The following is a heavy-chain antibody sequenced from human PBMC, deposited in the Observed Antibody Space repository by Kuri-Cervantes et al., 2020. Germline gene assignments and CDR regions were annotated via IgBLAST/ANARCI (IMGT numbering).Heavy chain of an antibody. Sequence: GGSLRLSCAASGFTFSRYAMHWVRQAPGKGLEWVAVISYDGTNKYYADSVKGRITISRDNSKNTLYLQMNSLRAEDTAVYYCAKDPDYYDSSGDWFDPWGQGTLVTVSS. CDR1: GFTFSRYA. D-gene: IGHD3-22*01. V-gene: IGHV3-30-3*01. CDR2: ISYDGTNK. CDR3: AKDPDYYDSSGDWFDP. J-gene: IGHJ5*02.